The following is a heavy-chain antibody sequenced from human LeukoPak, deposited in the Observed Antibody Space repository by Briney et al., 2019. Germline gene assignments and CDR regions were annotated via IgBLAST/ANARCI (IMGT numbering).Heavy chain of an antibody. CDR1: GGSISSGGYS. J-gene: IGHJ5*02. CDR2: IYHSGST. D-gene: IGHD6-13*01. Sequence: SETLSLTCAVSGGSISSGGYSWSWIRQPPGKGLEWIGYIYHSGSTYYNPSLKSRVTISVDRSKNQFSLKLSSATAADTAVYYCARDVAAAGVDPWGQGTLVTVSS. V-gene: IGHV4-30-2*01. CDR3: ARDVAAAGVDP.